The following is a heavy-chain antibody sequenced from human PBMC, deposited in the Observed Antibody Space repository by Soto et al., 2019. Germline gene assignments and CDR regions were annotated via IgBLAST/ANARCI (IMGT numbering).Heavy chain of an antibody. D-gene: IGHD2-15*01. CDR1: GGTFSSYA. J-gene: IGHJ5*02. CDR3: ARGQGYCSGGSCRRSWFDP. Sequence: QVQLVQSGAEVKKPGSSVKVSCKASGGTFSSYAISWVRQAPGQGLEWMGGIIPIFGTANYAQKFQGRVTMTADESTSTAYMELSSRRSEDTAVYYCARGQGYCSGGSCRRSWFDPWGQGTLVTVSS. V-gene: IGHV1-69*01. CDR2: IIPIFGTA.